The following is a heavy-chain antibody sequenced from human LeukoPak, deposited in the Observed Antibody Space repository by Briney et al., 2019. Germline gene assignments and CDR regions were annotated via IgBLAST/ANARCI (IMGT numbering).Heavy chain of an antibody. J-gene: IGHJ4*02. V-gene: IGHV3-30*02. CDR1: GFTFSSYG. CDR3: AKDPVGYSYGYYFDY. CDR2: IRYDGSNK. D-gene: IGHD5-18*01. Sequence: GGSLRLSCAASGFTFSSYGMHWVRQAPGKGLEWVAFIRYDGSNKYYADSVKGRFTISRDNSKNTLYLQMNSLRAEDTAVYYCAKDPVGYSYGYYFDYWGQGTLVTVSS.